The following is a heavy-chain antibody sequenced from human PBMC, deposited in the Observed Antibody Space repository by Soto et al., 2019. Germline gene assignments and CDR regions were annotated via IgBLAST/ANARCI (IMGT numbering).Heavy chain of an antibody. CDR3: ARGGASSKWFAP. CDR2: IGYSGAT. D-gene: IGHD2-15*01. CDR1: GGSITSGGSF. V-gene: IGHV4-31*03. Sequence: SETLSLTCTVSGGSITSGGSFWSWIRQHPGKGPEWVAFIGYSGATSYNPSLASRVTISADTYKSQFSLNLRSVTAADTAVYYCARGGASSKWFAPWGQGTLVTVSS. J-gene: IGHJ5*02.